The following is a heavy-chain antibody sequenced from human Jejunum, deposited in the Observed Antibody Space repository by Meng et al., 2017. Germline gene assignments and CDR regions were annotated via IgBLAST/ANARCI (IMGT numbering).Heavy chain of an antibody. CDR1: GFTLSSSS. J-gene: IGHJ4*02. CDR2: ITGSFGNP. CDR3: AKLVRY. V-gene: IGHV3-23*01. Sequence: GESLKISCAASGFTLSSSSMSWVRQAPGQGMEWVSVITGSFGNPYYAHSVKRRFTISSDTSKNTLYLQMNSLRAEDTAVYYCAKLVRYWGQGTLVTVSS.